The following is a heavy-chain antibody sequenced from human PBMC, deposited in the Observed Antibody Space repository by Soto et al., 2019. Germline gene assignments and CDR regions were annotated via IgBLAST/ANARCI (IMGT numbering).Heavy chain of an antibody. CDR1: GFTFSNHE. CDR3: ARVATGY. Sequence: TGGSLRLSCAASGFTFSNHEMNWVRQAPGKGLEWISYISSSGNTIFYADSVKGRFTISRDNAKNSLHLQMNSLRVEDTAVYYCARVATGYWGQGTLVTVSS. V-gene: IGHV3-48*03. CDR2: ISSSGNTI. J-gene: IGHJ4*02.